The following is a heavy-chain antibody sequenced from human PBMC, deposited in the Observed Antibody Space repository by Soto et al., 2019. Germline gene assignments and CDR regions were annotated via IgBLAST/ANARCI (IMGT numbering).Heavy chain of an antibody. D-gene: IGHD3-10*01. Sequence: PGGSLRLSCAASGFTFSNNWMHWVRQAPGKGPVWVSRINSDGSSTYYADSVKGRFTISRDNSKNTLYLQMNSLRAEDTAVYYCAKDSRVLLWFGESPNWFDPWGQGTLVTVSS. CDR2: INSDGSST. CDR1: GFTFSNNW. V-gene: IGHV3-74*01. CDR3: AKDSRVLLWFGESPNWFDP. J-gene: IGHJ5*02.